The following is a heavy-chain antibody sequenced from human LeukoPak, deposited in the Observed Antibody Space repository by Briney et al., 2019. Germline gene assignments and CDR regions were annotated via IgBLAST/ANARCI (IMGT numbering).Heavy chain of an antibody. CDR3: AIGPGAYGSGSYYPYFDY. CDR2: INHSGST. V-gene: IGHV4-34*01. J-gene: IGHJ4*02. D-gene: IGHD3-10*01. CDR1: GGSFSGYY. Sequence: SETLSLTCAVYGGSFSGYYWSWIRQPPGKRLEWIGEINHSGSTNYNPSLKSRVTISVDTSKNQFSLKLSSVTAADTAVYYCAIGPGAYGSGSYYPYFDYWGQGTLVTVSS.